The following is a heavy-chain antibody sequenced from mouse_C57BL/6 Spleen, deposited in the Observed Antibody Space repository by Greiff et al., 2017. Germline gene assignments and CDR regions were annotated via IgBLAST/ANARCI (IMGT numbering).Heavy chain of an antibody. Sequence: EVQLQQSGPELVKPGASVKIPCKASGYTFTDYNMDWVKQSHGQSLEWIGDINPNNGGTIYNQQFKGKSTLTVDKSTSTAYMELLSLTSEDTAVYYCARSGGFIPYARDYWGQGTSVTVSS. J-gene: IGHJ4*01. D-gene: IGHD1-1*01. CDR3: ARSGGFIPYARDY. V-gene: IGHV1-18*01. CDR1: GYTFTDYN. CDR2: INPNNGGT.